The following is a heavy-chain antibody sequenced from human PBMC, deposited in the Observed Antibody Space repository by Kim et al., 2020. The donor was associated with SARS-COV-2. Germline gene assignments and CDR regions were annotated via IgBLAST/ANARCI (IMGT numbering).Heavy chain of an antibody. D-gene: IGHD1-7*01. CDR1: GYSFTSYW. V-gene: IGHV5-51*01. Sequence: GESLKISCKGSGYSFTSYWIGWVRQMPGKGLEWMGIIYPGDSDTRYSPSFQGQVTISADKSISTAYLQWSSLKASDTAMYYCVSQTGTTGQSYYYYYYMDVWGKGTTVTVSS. J-gene: IGHJ6*03. CDR2: IYPGDSDT. CDR3: VSQTGTTGQSYYYYYYMDV.